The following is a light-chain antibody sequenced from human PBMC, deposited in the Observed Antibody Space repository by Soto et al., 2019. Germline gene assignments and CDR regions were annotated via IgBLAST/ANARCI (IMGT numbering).Light chain of an antibody. CDR2: EVS. J-gene: IGLJ1*01. CDR1: SSDVGGYNY. Sequence: QSALTQPPSASGSPGQSVTISCTGTSSDVGGYNYVSWYQQHPGKAPKLMIYEVSKRPSGVPDRFSGSKSGNTASLTVSGRHAEDEADYYCSSDAGSNIVFGTGTKLTVL. CDR3: SSDAGSNIV. V-gene: IGLV2-8*01.